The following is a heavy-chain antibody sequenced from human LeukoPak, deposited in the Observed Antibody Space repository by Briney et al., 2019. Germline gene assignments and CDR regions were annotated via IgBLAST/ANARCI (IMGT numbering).Heavy chain of an antibody. CDR3: ARGQDGYNRLNLFDY. Sequence: GGSLRLSCAASGFTFSSYGMHWVRQAPGKGLEWVAFIRYDGSNKYYADSVKGRFTISRDNAKNSLYLQMNSLRAEDTAVYYCARGQDGYNRLNLFDYWGQGTLVTVSS. D-gene: IGHD5-24*01. J-gene: IGHJ4*02. CDR2: IRYDGSNK. CDR1: GFTFSSYG. V-gene: IGHV3-30*02.